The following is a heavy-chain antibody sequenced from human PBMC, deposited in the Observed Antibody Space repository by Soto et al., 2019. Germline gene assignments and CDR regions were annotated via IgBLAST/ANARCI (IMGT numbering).Heavy chain of an antibody. V-gene: IGHV1-69*05. J-gene: IGHJ3*02. CDR2: ILPSFGTT. Sequence: SVKVSCKASGGAFSSYAISWVRQASGQGLEWMGGILPSFGTTNYAQKFQGRVTITTDESTSTVHMEVSSLRSDDTAVYYCARDIVDYVNSKDAFDIWGQGTMVTVSS. CDR1: GGAFSSYA. D-gene: IGHD4-17*01. CDR3: ARDIVDYVNSKDAFDI.